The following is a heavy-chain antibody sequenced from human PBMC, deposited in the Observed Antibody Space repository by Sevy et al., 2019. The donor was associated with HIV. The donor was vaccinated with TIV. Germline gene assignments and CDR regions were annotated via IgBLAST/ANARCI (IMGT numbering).Heavy chain of an antibody. V-gene: IGHV3-23*01. CDR2: VSGSGGST. CDR3: ARDLTIFGVVIFSAERMDV. J-gene: IGHJ6*02. Sequence: GGSLRLSCAVSGFTFTSYAMNWVRQAPGKGLEWVSGVSGSGGSTYYADSVKGRFSISRDNAKNSLYLQMNSLRAEDTAVYYCARDLTIFGVVIFSAERMDVWGQGTTVTVSS. D-gene: IGHD3-3*01. CDR1: GFTFTSYA.